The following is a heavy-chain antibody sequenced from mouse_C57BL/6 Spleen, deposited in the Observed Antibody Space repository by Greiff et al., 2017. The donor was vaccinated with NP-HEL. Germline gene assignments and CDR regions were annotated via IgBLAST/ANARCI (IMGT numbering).Heavy chain of an antibody. Sequence: VQLQQPGAELVKPGASVKMSCKASGYTFTSYWITWVKQRPGQGLEWIGDIYPGSGSTNYNEKFKSKATLTVDTSSSTAYMQLSSLTSEDSAVYYCARKGNFYYGSSYGYFDVWGTGTTVTVSS. CDR2: IYPGSGST. D-gene: IGHD1-1*01. CDR3: ARKGNFYYGSSYGYFDV. V-gene: IGHV1-55*01. J-gene: IGHJ1*03. CDR1: GYTFTSYW.